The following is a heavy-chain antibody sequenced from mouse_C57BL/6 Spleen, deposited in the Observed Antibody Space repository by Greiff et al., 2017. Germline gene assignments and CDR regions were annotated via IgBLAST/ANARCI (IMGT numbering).Heavy chain of an antibody. D-gene: IGHD1-1*01. CDR2: INYDGSST. Sequence: EVMLVESEGGLVQPGSSMKLSCTASGFTFSDYYMAWVRQVPEKGLEWVANINYDGSSTYYLDSLKIRFIISRDNAKNILYLQMSSLKSEDTATYYCARDRLRGDFDYWGQGTTLTVSS. CDR3: ARDRLRGDFDY. J-gene: IGHJ2*01. CDR1: GFTFSDYY. V-gene: IGHV5-16*01.